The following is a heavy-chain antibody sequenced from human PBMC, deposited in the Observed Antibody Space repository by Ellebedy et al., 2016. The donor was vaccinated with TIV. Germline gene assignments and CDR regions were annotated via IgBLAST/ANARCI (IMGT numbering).Heavy chain of an antibody. V-gene: IGHV3-30*02. J-gene: IGHJ4*02. CDR3: AKVETTVTDYFDY. CDR1: GFTFSSYG. D-gene: IGHD4-17*01. CDR2: IWFDRSNK. Sequence: GGSLRLSCAASGFTFSSYGIHWVRQAPGKGLEWVAAIWFDRSNKYNADSVKGRFTISRDNSKNTLYLQMNSLRAEDTAVYYCAKVETTVTDYFDYWGQGTLVTVSS.